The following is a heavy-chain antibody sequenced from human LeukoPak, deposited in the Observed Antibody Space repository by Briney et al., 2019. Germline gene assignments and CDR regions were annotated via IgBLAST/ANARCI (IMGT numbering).Heavy chain of an antibody. V-gene: IGHV1-18*01. CDR2: ISAYNGNT. D-gene: IGHD1-26*01. J-gene: IGHJ4*02. CDR3: ARDFDQYSGRFGGFGHDF. CDR1: GYTFTSYG. Sequence: ASVKVSCKASGYTFTSYGINWVRQAPGQGLEWMGWISAYNGNTNYAQRLQGRVTMTTDTSTSTAYMELRSLRSDDTAVYYCARDFDQYSGRFGGFGHDFWGXGTLVTVSS.